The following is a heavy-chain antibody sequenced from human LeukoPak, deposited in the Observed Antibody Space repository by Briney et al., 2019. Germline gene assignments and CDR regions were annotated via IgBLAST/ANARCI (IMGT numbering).Heavy chain of an antibody. CDR1: GFTFSSYS. CDR3: ARVSRLGDYFDY. Sequence: GGSLRLSCAASGFTFSSYSMNWVRQAPGKGLEWVSSISSSSSYIYYADSVKGRFTISRDNAKNSLYLQMNSLRAEDTAVYYCARVSRLGDYFDYWGQGTLVTVSS. D-gene: IGHD3-3*01. J-gene: IGHJ4*02. V-gene: IGHV3-21*01. CDR2: ISSSSSYI.